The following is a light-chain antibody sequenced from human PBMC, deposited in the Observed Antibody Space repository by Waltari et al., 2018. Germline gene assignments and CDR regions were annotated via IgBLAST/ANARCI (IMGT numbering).Light chain of an antibody. CDR1: SSAVGFYNY. CDR2: DVS. V-gene: IGLV2-14*01. J-gene: IGLJ3*02. CDR3: NSYAGSSSWV. Sequence: QSALTQPASVSGSPGQSITLSCTGTSSAVGFYNYVLWYQQHPGKAPKLMIYDVSERPSGVSNRFSGSKSGNTASLTISGLQAEDEADYYCNSYAGSSSWVFGGGTKLTVL.